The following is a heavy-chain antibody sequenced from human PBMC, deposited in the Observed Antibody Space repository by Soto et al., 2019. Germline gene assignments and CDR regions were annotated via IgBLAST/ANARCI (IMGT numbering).Heavy chain of an antibody. CDR2: INRDGSST. V-gene: IGHV3-74*01. Sequence: EVQLVESGGGLVQPGGSLRLSCAASGFTFSNYWMHWVRQAPGQGLVWVSHINRDGSSTNYADSVRGRFTISRDNAKNTVYLQMNSLRAEDTAVYYCAGNYDYWGQGTLVTVSS. J-gene: IGHJ4*02. D-gene: IGHD1-7*01. CDR3: AGNYDY. CDR1: GFTFSNYW.